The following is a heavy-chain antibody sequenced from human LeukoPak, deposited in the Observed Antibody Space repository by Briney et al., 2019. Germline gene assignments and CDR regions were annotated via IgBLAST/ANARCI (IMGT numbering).Heavy chain of an antibody. D-gene: IGHD3-3*01. Sequence: ASVKVSCKASGYTFTGYYMHWVRQAPGQGLEWMGWINPNSGGTNYAQKFQGRVTMTEDTSTDTAYMELSSLRSEDTAVYYCATRRTGFWSGYYSDYWGQGTLVTVSS. CDR1: GYTFTGYY. CDR3: ATRRTGFWSGYYSDY. J-gene: IGHJ4*02. V-gene: IGHV1-2*02. CDR2: INPNSGGT.